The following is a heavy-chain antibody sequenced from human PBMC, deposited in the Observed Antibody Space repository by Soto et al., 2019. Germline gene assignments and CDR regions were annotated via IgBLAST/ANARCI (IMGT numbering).Heavy chain of an antibody. CDR1: GRSMCSNY. J-gene: IGHJ4*02. Sequence: PSETLSLTCSVCGRSMCSNYRSWIRQSPDKGLEWLGYVFYGGTDYNPSLGGRVSMSVETSKSQFSLKLTSVTVADTAVYYCASYRGALYFESWGPGILVTVSS. D-gene: IGHD3-16*01. V-gene: IGHV4-59*01. CDR2: VFYGGT. CDR3: ASYRGALYFES.